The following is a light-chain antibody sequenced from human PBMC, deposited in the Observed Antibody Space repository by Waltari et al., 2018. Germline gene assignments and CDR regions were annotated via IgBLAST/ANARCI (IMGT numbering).Light chain of an antibody. V-gene: IGKV3-20*01. Sequence: EIVLTQSPGTLSLSPGERATLSCRASQTVRTTYLAWYQQEPGPAPTLLIYGASSRATGIPDGFSGSGSGTDFSLTISSLEPEDFAVYYCQQYDISPLTFGGGTKVEIK. CDR3: QQYDISPLT. CDR1: QTVRTTY. J-gene: IGKJ4*01. CDR2: GAS.